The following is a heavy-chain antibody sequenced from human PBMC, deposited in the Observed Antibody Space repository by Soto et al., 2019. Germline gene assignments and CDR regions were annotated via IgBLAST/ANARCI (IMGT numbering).Heavy chain of an antibody. D-gene: IGHD3-3*01. CDR1: GFTFSSYW. CDR2: IKQDGSEK. J-gene: IGHJ6*03. V-gene: IGHV3-7*01. Sequence: EVQLVESGGGLVQPGGSLRLSCAASGFTFSSYWMSWVRQAPGKGLEWVANIKQDGSEKYYVDSVKGRFTISRDNAKNSLYLQMNSLRAEDTAVYYCARDVLRFLEWLSSDYYYMDVWGKGTTVTVSS. CDR3: ARDVLRFLEWLSSDYYYMDV.